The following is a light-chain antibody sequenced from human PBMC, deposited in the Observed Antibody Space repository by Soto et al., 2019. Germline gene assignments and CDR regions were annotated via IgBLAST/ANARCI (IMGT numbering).Light chain of an antibody. J-gene: IGLJ3*02. CDR3: QSYDSSLSGAV. CDR1: SSNIGAGYD. Sequence: QSVLTQPPSVSGAPGQRVTISCTGSSSNIGAGYDGHWYQQLPGTAPKLLISGNSNRPSGVPDRFSGSKSGTSASLAITGLQSEDEADYYCQSYDSSLSGAVFGGGTQLTVL. V-gene: IGLV1-40*01. CDR2: GNS.